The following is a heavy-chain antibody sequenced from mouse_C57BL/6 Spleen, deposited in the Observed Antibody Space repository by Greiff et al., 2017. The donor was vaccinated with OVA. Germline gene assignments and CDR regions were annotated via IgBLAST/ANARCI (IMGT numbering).Heavy chain of an antibody. CDR3: APMVTTSYGYFDV. D-gene: IGHD2-2*01. CDR2: IHPNSGST. CDR1: GYTFTSYW. V-gene: IGHV1-64*01. J-gene: IGHJ1*03. Sequence: QVQLQQPGAELVKPGASVKLSCKASGYTFTSYWMHWVKQRPGQGLEWIGMIHPNSGSTNYNEKFKSKATLTVDKSSSTAYMQLSSLTSEDSAVYYCAPMVTTSYGYFDVWGTGTTVTVSS.